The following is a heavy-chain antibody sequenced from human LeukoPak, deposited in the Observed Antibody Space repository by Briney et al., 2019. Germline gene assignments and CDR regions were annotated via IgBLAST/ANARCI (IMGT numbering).Heavy chain of an antibody. CDR1: GYSFTSYW. Sequence: GESLKISCKGSGYSFTSYWIGWVRQMPGKGLEWMGIIYPGDSDTRYSPSFQGQVTISADKSISTAYLQWSSLKASDTAMYYCASSSGPYSYYYGMDVWGQGTTVTVSS. CDR2: IYPGDSDT. D-gene: IGHD3-22*01. V-gene: IGHV5-51*01. J-gene: IGHJ6*02. CDR3: ASSSGPYSYYYGMDV.